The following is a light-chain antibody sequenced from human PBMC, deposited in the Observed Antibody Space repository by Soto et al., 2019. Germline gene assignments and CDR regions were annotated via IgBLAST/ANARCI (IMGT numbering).Light chain of an antibody. V-gene: IGKV3-15*01. CDR3: QQYDNWLRT. Sequence: EIVMTQSPATLFVSPGERATLSCRASQSVSSNLAWYQQKPGQAPRPLIYGASTRATGIPERFSGIGSGTEFTLTISSLQSEDLAVYYCQQYDNWLRTFGQGTKLEIK. J-gene: IGKJ2*01. CDR2: GAS. CDR1: QSVSSN.